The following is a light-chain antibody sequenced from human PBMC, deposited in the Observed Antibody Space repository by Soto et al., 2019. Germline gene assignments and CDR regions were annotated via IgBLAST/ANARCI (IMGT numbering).Light chain of an antibody. Sequence: QSVLTQPPSTSGTPGRRVTISCSGSSSNIGSKTLNWFRQVPGTAPKLLIYNDNQRPSGVPDRFSGSKSGTSASLAISGLQSEDEADYYCATWDVSLNGRVFGGGTKLTVL. J-gene: IGLJ3*02. CDR2: NDN. V-gene: IGLV1-44*01. CDR3: ATWDVSLNGRV. CDR1: SSNIGSKT.